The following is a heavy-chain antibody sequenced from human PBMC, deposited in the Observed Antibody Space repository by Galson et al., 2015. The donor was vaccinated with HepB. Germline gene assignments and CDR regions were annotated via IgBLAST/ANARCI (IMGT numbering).Heavy chain of an antibody. D-gene: IGHD3-10*01. CDR1: GFSLSTSGVG. V-gene: IGHV2-5*02. J-gene: IGHJ5*02. CDR2: IYWDDDK. CDR3: AHRPALGRVRGVPNWFDP. Sequence: PALVKPTQTLTLTCTFSGFSLSTSGVGVGWIRQPPGKALEWLALIYWDDDKRYSPSLKSRLTITKVTSKNQVILTMTNVDPVDTATYYCAHRPALGRVRGVPNWFDPWGQGTLVIVSS.